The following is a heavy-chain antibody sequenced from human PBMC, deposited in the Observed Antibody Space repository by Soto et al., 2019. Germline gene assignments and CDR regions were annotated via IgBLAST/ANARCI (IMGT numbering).Heavy chain of an antibody. J-gene: IGHJ4*02. CDR2: IWYDGSNK. CDR1: GFTFSSYG. Sequence: QVQLVESGGGVVQPGRSLRLSCAASGFTFSSYGMHWVRQAPGKGLEWVAVIWYDGSNKYYADSVKGRFTISRDNSKNTLYLQMNSLRDEDTAVYYCTRERGVVVAATRYFDYWGQGTLVTVSS. V-gene: IGHV3-33*01. D-gene: IGHD2-15*01. CDR3: TRERGVVVAATRYFDY.